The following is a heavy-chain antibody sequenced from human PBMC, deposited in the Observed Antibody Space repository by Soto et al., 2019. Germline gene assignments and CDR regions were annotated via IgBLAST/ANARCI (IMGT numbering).Heavy chain of an antibody. CDR2: ISYDGSNT. CDR1: GFTFSSYG. J-gene: IGHJ4*02. V-gene: IGHV3-30*18. D-gene: IGHD1-26*01. Sequence: QVQLVESGGGVVQPGRSLRLSCVASGFTFSSYGRHWVRQAPGKGLEWVAIISYDGSNTYYADSVKGRFTISRDNSKNTLYLQMNSLRAEETSVYYCAKEGGLSGSYYISSSYYFDYWGQGTLVTVSS. CDR3: AKEGGLSGSYYISSSYYFDY.